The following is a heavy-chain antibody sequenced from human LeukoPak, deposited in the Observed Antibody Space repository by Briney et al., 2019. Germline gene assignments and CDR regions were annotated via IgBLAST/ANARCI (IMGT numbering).Heavy chain of an antibody. V-gene: IGHV4-34*01. CDR3: AREEDCSGGICYLGNAFDI. CDR2: INHSGST. CDR1: GGSFSGYY. D-gene: IGHD2-15*01. J-gene: IGHJ3*02. Sequence: SETLSLTCAVYGGSFSGYYWSWIRQPPGKGLEWIGEINHSGSTNYNASLKSRVTISVDTSKNQFSLKLSSLTAADTAVYYCAREEDCSGGICYLGNAFDIWGQGTMVTVSS.